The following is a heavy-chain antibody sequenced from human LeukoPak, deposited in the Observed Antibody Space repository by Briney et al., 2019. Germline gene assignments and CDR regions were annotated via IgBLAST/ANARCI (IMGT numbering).Heavy chain of an antibody. Sequence: IWNDGSNKYDADSVKGRFTISRDNSKNTLYLQMNSLRAEDTAVYSCARASGPFDYWGQGTLVTVSS. CDR2: IWNDGSNK. D-gene: IGHD3-10*01. CDR3: ARASGPFDY. J-gene: IGHJ4*02. V-gene: IGHV3-33*01.